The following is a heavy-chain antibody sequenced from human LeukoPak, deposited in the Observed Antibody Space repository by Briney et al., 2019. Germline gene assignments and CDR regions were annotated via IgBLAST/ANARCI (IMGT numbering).Heavy chain of an antibody. CDR3: ARGTVDTAIDY. J-gene: IGHJ4*02. V-gene: IGHV4-59*08. CDR1: GGFISSFY. D-gene: IGHD5-18*01. Sequence: SETLSLTCTVSGGFISSFYCSWIRQPPGKGLEWIGYIYYSGSTNYNPSLKSRVTTSADTSKNQFSLRLSSVTAADTAVYYCARGTVDTAIDYWGQGTLVTVSS. CDR2: IYYSGST.